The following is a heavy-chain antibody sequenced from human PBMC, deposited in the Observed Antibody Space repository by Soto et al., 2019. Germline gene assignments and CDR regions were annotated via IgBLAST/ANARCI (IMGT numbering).Heavy chain of an antibody. V-gene: IGHV3-30*09. CDR2: ITYDGING. J-gene: IGHJ4*02. Sequence: GGSLRLSCLASGFIFRSYAMHWVRQAPGKGLEWVAVITYDGINGYYADSVRGRFAISRDNSKNTLYLQMNSLRPEDTAVYYCARAFSGSYPNFDYWGQGTLVTVSS. CDR3: ARAFSGSYPNFDY. D-gene: IGHD1-26*01. CDR1: GFIFRSYA.